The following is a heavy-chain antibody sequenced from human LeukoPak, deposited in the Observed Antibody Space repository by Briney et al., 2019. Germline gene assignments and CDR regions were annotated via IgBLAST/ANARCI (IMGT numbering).Heavy chain of an antibody. CDR1: GFTFSSYS. Sequence: GGSLRLSCAASGFTFSSYSMNWVRQAPGKGLEWVSSISSSSSYIYYADSVKGRFTISRDNAKNSLYLQMNSLRAEDTAVYYCARELNGYGYYFFDYWGPGTLVTVSS. J-gene: IGHJ4*02. D-gene: IGHD3-16*01. V-gene: IGHV3-21*01. CDR3: ARELNGYGYYFFDY. CDR2: ISSSSSYI.